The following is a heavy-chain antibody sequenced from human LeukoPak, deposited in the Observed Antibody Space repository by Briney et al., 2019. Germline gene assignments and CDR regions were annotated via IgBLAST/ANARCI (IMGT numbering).Heavy chain of an antibody. CDR3: ARGHDYTNNWFDP. V-gene: IGHV4-34*01. Sequence: SETLSLTCAVYSGSFSGYYWSWIRQPPGKGLEWIGEINHSGSTNYNPSLKSRVTMSVDTSKNQFSLKLNSVTAADTAIYYCARGHDYTNNWFDPWGQGTLVTVSS. J-gene: IGHJ5*02. D-gene: IGHD4-11*01. CDR2: INHSGST. CDR1: SGSFSGYY.